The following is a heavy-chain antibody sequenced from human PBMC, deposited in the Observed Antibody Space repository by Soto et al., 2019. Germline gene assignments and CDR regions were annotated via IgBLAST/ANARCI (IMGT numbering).Heavy chain of an antibody. J-gene: IGHJ5*02. Sequence: PXETLSLCCAVAGVSIRSYSWSWIRQPAGRGLEWIGRIYSSGSTNYNPSLKSRVTMPVDTSKNQFSLKLSSVTAAETAVYYCARETAAAGTNWFDHWGHGTQVTVSS. CDR1: GVSIRSYS. CDR2: IYSSGST. V-gene: IGHV4-4*07. CDR3: ARETAAAGTNWFDH. D-gene: IGHD6-13*01.